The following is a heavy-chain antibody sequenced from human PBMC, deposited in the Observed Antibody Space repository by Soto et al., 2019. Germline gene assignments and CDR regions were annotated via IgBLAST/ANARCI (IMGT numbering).Heavy chain of an antibody. Sequence: QVTLKESGPVLVKPTETLTLTCTASGFSLSNARMGVIWIRQPPGKALEWLAHIFSNDEKYYSTSLKSRLTISKDTSKSQVVLTMTNMDPVDTATYYCARIIAVSWVANPELTDYWGQGTLVTVSS. J-gene: IGHJ4*02. CDR1: GFSLSNARMG. CDR3: ARIIAVSWVANPELTDY. V-gene: IGHV2-26*01. D-gene: IGHD6-19*01. CDR2: IFSNDEK.